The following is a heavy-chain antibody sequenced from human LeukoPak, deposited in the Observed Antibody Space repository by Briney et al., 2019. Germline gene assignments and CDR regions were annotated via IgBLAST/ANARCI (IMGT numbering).Heavy chain of an antibody. Sequence: SETLSLTCAVYGGSFSGYYWSWIRQPPGKGLEWIGEINHSGSTNYNPSLKSRVTISVDTSKNQFSLKPSSVTAADTAVYYCARGRRHIVVVVAATHNWFDPWGQGTLVTVSS. J-gene: IGHJ5*02. V-gene: IGHV4-34*01. CDR1: GGSFSGYY. CDR3: ARGRRHIVVVVAATHNWFDP. D-gene: IGHD2-15*01. CDR2: INHSGST.